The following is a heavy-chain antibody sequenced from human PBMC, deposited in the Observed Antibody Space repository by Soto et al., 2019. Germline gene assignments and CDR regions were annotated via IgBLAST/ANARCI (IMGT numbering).Heavy chain of an antibody. CDR1: GYSFTSYW. CDR2: IYPGDSDT. Sequence: GESLQISCKGSGYSFTSYWIGWVRQMPGKGLEWMGIIYPGDSDTRYSPSFQGQVTISADKSISTAYLQWSSLKASDTAMYYCASPIVVMTSPEAFDIWGQGTMVTVSS. D-gene: IGHD2-21*02. V-gene: IGHV5-51*01. CDR3: ASPIVVMTSPEAFDI. J-gene: IGHJ3*02.